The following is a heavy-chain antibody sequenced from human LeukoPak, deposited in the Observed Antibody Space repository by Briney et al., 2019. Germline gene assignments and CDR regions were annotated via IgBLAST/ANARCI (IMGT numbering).Heavy chain of an antibody. CDR2: ISGSGGST. CDR1: GFTFSSYG. CDR3: AKDDRIQTRRYSYNY. Sequence: GGSLRLSCAASGFTFSSYGMSWVRQAPGKGLEWVSTISGSGGSTYYADSVKGRFTISRDNSKNTLYLQMNSLRAEDTAVYYCAKDDRIQTRRYSYNYWGQGTLVTVSS. V-gene: IGHV3-23*01. D-gene: IGHD5-18*01. J-gene: IGHJ4*02.